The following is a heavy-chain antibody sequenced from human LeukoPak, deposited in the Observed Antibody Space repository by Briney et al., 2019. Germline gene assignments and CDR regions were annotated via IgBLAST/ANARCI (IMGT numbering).Heavy chain of an antibody. J-gene: IGHJ4*02. CDR1: GGTFSSYA. Sequence: ASVKVSCKASGGTFSSYAISWVRQAPGQGLEWMGWINPNSGGTNYAQKFQGRVTMTRDTSISTAYMELSRLRSDDTAVYYCARGGNYYDSSGYYPTYHFDYWGQGTLVTVSS. V-gene: IGHV1-2*02. CDR3: ARGGNYYDSSGYYPTYHFDY. D-gene: IGHD3-22*01. CDR2: INPNSGGT.